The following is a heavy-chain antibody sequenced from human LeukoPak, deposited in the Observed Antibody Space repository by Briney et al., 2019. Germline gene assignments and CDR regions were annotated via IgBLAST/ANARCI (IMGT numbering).Heavy chain of an antibody. J-gene: IGHJ4*02. Sequence: GGSLRLSCAASGFIVSSNYMSWVRQAPGKGLEWLSDIYSGGNTYYADSVKGRFTISRDNSKNTLYLQMNSLRAEDTAVYYCAGGRYCSSTSCYSQLFDYWGQGTLVTVSS. V-gene: IGHV3-53*01. CDR3: AGGRYCSSTSCYSQLFDY. CDR1: GFIVSSNY. CDR2: IYSGGNT. D-gene: IGHD2-2*01.